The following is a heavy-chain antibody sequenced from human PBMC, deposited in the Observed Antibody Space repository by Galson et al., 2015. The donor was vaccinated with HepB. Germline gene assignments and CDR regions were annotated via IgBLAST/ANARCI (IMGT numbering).Heavy chain of an antibody. CDR1: GLTFSDYD. Sequence: SLRLSCAVSGLTFSDYDMHWVRQAPGKGLEWVAPISSNGGAQYYGDSVKGRFTVSRDNFVNTLYLQMSGLRPEDTAVYYCAKDISITSGWYDGLDHWGQGTLVTVSS. D-gene: IGHD6-19*01. V-gene: IGHV3-30*18. J-gene: IGHJ4*02. CDR2: ISSNGGAQ. CDR3: AKDISITSGWYDGLDH.